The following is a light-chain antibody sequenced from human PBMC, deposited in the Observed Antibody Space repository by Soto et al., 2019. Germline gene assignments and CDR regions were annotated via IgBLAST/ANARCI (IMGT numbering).Light chain of an antibody. CDR2: EVV. J-gene: IGLJ1*01. CDR1: KNDIGVCDF. CDR3: KSYAGSNTYV. Sequence: QSALTQPPSASGSPGQSVTISCTGTKNDIGVCDFVSWYQHHPGKAPRLIIYEVVQRPSGVPDRFSGSKSGNTASLTVSGLQAADEADYFCKSYAGSNTYVFGSGTKV. V-gene: IGLV2-8*01.